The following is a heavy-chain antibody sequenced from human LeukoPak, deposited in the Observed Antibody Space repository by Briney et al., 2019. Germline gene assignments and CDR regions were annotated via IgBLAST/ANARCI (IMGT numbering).Heavy chain of an antibody. CDR1: GFTFSSYG. V-gene: IGHV3-23*01. Sequence: GGSLRLSCAASGFTFSSYGMSWVRQAPGKGLEWVSAISGSGGSTYYADSVKGRFTISRDNSKNTLYLQMNSLRAEDTAVYYCAKDQAAGDAFDIWGQGTMDTVSS. CDR2: ISGSGGST. D-gene: IGHD6-13*01. J-gene: IGHJ3*02. CDR3: AKDQAAGDAFDI.